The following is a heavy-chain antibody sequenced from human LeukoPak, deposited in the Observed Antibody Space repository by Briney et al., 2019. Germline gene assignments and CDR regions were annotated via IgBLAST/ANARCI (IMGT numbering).Heavy chain of an antibody. CDR1: GLTFSTYA. CDR3: ARAAYCSSTSCYRSYGLDV. CDR2: ISGSGTST. Sequence: PGGSLRLSCAASGLTFSTYAMSWVRQAPGKGLEWVSVISGSGTSTYYADSVKGRFTISRDNSKNTLYLQMNSPRADDTAVFYCARAAYCSSTSCYRSYGLDVWGQGTTVTVSS. D-gene: IGHD2-2*01. J-gene: IGHJ6*02. V-gene: IGHV3-23*01.